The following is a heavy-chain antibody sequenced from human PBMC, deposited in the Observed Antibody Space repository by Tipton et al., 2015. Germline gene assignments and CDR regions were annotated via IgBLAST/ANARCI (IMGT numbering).Heavy chain of an antibody. V-gene: IGHV3-23*01. D-gene: IGHD2-21*01. CDR2: ISTGGART. Sequence: SLRLSCAASGVTFRTYQMAWVRQVPGMGLQWVAGISTGGARTSYADSVKGRFTISRDDDDNTLFLQMNSLRDEDTAVYYCATTAVISPVDYWGQGTLVTVSS. CDR3: ATTAVISPVDY. J-gene: IGHJ4*02. CDR1: GVTFRTYQ.